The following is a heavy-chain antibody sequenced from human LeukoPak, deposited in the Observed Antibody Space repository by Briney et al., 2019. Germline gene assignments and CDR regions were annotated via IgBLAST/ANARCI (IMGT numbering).Heavy chain of an antibody. CDR1: GGTFSSYA. V-gene: IGHV1-69*13. CDR2: IIPIFGTA. CDR3: ARAGSPPLNWNYEVPYYYYMDV. D-gene: IGHD1-7*01. J-gene: IGHJ6*03. Sequence: SVKVSCKASGGTFSSYAISWVRQAPGQGLEWMGGIIPIFGTANYAQKFQGRVTITADESTSTAYMELRSLRSDDTAVYYCARAGSPPLNWNYEVPYYYYMDVWGKGTTVTVSS.